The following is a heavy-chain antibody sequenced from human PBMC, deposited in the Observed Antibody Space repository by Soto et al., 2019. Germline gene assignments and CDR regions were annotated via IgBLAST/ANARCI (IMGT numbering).Heavy chain of an antibody. CDR1: GYSISSSNW. CDR3: ARTVQDAYNAFDI. J-gene: IGHJ3*02. V-gene: IGHV4-28*01. Sequence: SETLSLTCAVSGYSISSSNWWGWIRQPPGKGLEWIAYIYYSGSTYYNPSLKSRVIMSVDTSKNQFSLKLSSVTAVDTAVYYCARTVQDAYNAFDIWGQGTMVTVSS. CDR2: IYYSGST. D-gene: IGHD2-2*02.